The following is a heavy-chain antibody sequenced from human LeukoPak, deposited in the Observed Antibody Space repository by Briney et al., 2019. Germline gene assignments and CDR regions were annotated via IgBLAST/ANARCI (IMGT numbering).Heavy chain of an antibody. Sequence: SQSLSLTFAVYGGSFSGYYWGWIRQPPGKWLEWIGEINHSGSTNYNPSLKSRVTISVDTSENQFSLKLSSVNAADTAVYYCARGRKRLTIFGVVTAKDYYYYYMDVWGKGTTVTVSS. CDR1: GGSFSGYY. CDR2: INHSGST. J-gene: IGHJ6*03. D-gene: IGHD3-3*01. CDR3: ARGRKRLTIFGVVTAKDYYYYYMDV. V-gene: IGHV4-34*01.